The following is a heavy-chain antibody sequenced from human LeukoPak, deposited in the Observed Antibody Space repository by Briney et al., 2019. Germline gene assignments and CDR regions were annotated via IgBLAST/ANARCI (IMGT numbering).Heavy chain of an antibody. CDR2: IIPIFGSA. J-gene: IGHJ3*02. D-gene: IGHD3-10*02. V-gene: IGHV1-69*13. CDR1: GGTFSSFA. CDR3: ARDPRFGEFNNAFDI. Sequence: GASVKVSCKASGGTFSSFAISWVRQAPGQGLEWMGRIIPIFGSANYAQKFQGRVTIIADESTSTAYMELSSLRSEDTAVYYCARDPRFGEFNNAFDIWGQGTMVTVSS.